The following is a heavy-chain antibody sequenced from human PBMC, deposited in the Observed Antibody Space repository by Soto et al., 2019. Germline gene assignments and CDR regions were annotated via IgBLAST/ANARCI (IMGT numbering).Heavy chain of an antibody. J-gene: IGHJ4*02. D-gene: IGHD3-10*01. CDR2: ISGSGGST. CDR1: GFTFSSYA. CDR3: ANGGLSGSYYFGYFDY. Sequence: PGGSLRLSCAASGFTFSSYAMSWVRQAPGKGLEWVSAISGSGGSTYYADSVKGRFTISRDNSKNTLYLQMNSLRAEDTAVYYCANGGLSGSYYFGYFDYWGQGTLVTVSS. V-gene: IGHV3-23*01.